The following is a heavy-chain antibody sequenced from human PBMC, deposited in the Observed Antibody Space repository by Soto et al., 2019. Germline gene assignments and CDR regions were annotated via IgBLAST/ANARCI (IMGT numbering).Heavy chain of an antibody. CDR2: IWYNGSKK. CDR3: ARQLAVPYAAYAMDV. V-gene: IGHV3-33*03. D-gene: IGHD2-15*01. J-gene: IGHJ6*02. CDR1: GFTFSSYG. Sequence: QVHLVESRGGVVQPGRSLRLSCAASGFTFSSYGMLWVRQAPGKGLEWVAVIWYNGSKKYYGESVKGRFTIFRDNSENTLYLEMSSLRAEDTAVYYCARQLAVPYAAYAMDVWGQGTTVTVSS.